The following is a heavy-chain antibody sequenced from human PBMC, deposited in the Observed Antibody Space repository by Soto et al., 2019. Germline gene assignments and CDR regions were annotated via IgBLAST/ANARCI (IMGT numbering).Heavy chain of an antibody. V-gene: IGHV3-23*01. CDR1: GFTFSTYA. CDR2: ISGSGGST. D-gene: IGHD3-10*01. CDR3: AKDPMGGVTMVRGVSYYDYYGMDV. J-gene: IGHJ6*02. Sequence: EVQLLESGGGLVQPGGSLRLSCAASGFTFSTYAMTWVRQAPGKGLEWVSTISGSGGSTYYADSVKGRFTISRDNSINKVYLQMNSLRAEDTAVYHCAKDPMGGVTMVRGVSYYDYYGMDVWGHGPTVTVS.